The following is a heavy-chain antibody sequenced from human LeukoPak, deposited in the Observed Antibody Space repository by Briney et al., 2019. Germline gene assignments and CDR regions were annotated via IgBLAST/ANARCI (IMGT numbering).Heavy chain of an antibody. Sequence: GESLKISCRGSGYSFTSYWIGWVRQMPGKGLEWMGIIYPGDSDTRYSPSFQGQVTISADKSISTAYLQWSSLKASDTAMYYCARHGLTSPGIAAAGVAVDYWGQGTLVTVSS. CDR1: GYSFTSYW. CDR3: ARHGLTSPGIAAAGVAVDY. J-gene: IGHJ4*02. D-gene: IGHD6-13*01. CDR2: IYPGDSDT. V-gene: IGHV5-51*01.